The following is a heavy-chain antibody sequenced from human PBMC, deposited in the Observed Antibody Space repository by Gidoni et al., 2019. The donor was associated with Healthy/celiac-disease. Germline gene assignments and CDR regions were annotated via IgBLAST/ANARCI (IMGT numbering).Heavy chain of an antibody. Sequence: QVQLVQSGAEVKKPGSSVKVSCKASGGTFSSFAISWVREAPGQGLGWLGGIIPMFATANYARKVQGRGTITADESTSTAYRELSSLRSEDTAVYYCARDLPYYGSGSYYNPFEYWGQGTLVTVSS. V-gene: IGHV1-69*01. CDR1: GGTFSSFA. D-gene: IGHD3-10*01. J-gene: IGHJ4*02. CDR3: ARDLPYYGSGSYYNPFEY. CDR2: IIPMFATA.